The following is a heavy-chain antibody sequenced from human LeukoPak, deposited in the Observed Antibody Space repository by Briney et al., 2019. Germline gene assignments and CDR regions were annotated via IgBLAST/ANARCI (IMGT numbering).Heavy chain of an antibody. CDR2: ISGSGGST. J-gene: IGHJ4*02. D-gene: IGHD3-16*02. CDR3: AKVGVIYGFDY. Sequence: GGSLRLSCAASGFTFSSYAMSWVHQAPGKGLEWVSAISGSGGSTYYADSVKGRFTISRDNSKNTLYLHMNSLRAEDTAVYYCAKVGVIYGFDYWGQGTLVTVSS. CDR1: GFTFSSYA. V-gene: IGHV3-23*01.